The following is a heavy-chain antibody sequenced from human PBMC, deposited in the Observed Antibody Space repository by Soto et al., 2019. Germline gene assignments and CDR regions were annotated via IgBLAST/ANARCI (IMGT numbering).Heavy chain of an antibody. CDR1: GGIFSSYA. CDR3: ARGGYHNWFDP. V-gene: IGHV1-69*06. J-gene: IGHJ5*02. D-gene: IGHD6-13*01. Sequence: QVQLVQSGAEVKKPGSSVKVSCKASGGIFSSYAISWVRQAPGQGLEWMGGIIPIFDTANYAQKFQGRVTITADKSTSTAYRELSSLRSEDTAVYYCARGGYHNWFDPWGQGTLVTVSS. CDR2: IIPIFDTA.